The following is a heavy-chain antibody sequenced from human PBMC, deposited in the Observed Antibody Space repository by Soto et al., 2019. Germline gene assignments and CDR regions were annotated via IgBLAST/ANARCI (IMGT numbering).Heavy chain of an antibody. V-gene: IGHV3-48*02. Sequence: EVQLVESGGGLVQPGGSLRLSCAASGFTFSTYSMNWVRQAPGKGLEWVSYISSSSSTIYYADSVKGRFTISRDNAKNSRYLQMSSLRDEDTAVYYCAGRNGGGSALLFDYWGQGTLVTVSS. CDR2: ISSSSSTI. CDR3: AGRNGGGSALLFDY. D-gene: IGHD1-26*01. J-gene: IGHJ4*02. CDR1: GFTFSTYS.